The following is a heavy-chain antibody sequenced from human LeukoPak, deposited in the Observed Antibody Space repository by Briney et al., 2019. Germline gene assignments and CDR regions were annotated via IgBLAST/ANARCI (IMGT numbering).Heavy chain of an antibody. D-gene: IGHD3-10*01. CDR3: ARVQYYGSGSYYNWFDP. V-gene: IGHV3-74*01. CDR2: INGDGSST. Sequence: GGSLRLSCAASGFTFSSSWMHWVRQAPGKGLVWVSRINGDGSSTTYADSVKGRFTISRDNAKNTLYLQMNSLRAEDTAVYYCARVQYYGSGSYYNWFDPWGQGTLVTVSS. CDR1: GFTFSSSW. J-gene: IGHJ5*02.